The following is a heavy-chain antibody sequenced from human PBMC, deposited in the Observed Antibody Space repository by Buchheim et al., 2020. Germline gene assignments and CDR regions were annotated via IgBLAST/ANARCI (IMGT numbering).Heavy chain of an antibody. CDR3: ARDKGSSGHYGMDV. CDR2: INSDGSST. D-gene: IGHD6-19*01. J-gene: IGHJ6*02. CDR1: GFTFSIYW. Sequence: EVQLVESGGGLVQPGGSLRLSCAASGFTFSIYWMHWVRHAPGKGLVWVSRINSDGSSTTYADSVMGRFTVSRDNAKNTLSLQMNSLRAEDTAMYYCARDKGSSGHYGMDVWGQGTT. V-gene: IGHV3-74*01.